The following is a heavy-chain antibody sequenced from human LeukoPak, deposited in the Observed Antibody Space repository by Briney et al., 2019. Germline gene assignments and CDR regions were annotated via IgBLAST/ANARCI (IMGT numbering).Heavy chain of an antibody. V-gene: IGHV1-69*01. D-gene: IGHD3-9*01. CDR3: ARSNDILTGYYFPYYYYGMDV. J-gene: IGHJ6*02. Sequence: SVKVSYKASGGTFSSYAISWVRQAPGQGLEWMGGIIPIFGTANYAQKFQGRVTITADESTSTAYMELSSLRSEDTAVYYCARSNDILTGYYFPYYYYGMDVWGQGTTVTVSS. CDR2: IIPIFGTA. CDR1: GGTFSSYA.